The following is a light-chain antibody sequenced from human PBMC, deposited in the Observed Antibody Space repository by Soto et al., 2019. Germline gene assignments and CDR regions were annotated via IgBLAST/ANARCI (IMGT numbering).Light chain of an antibody. V-gene: IGLV2-23*01. CDR3: CSYMGATTYV. Sequence: QPALTQPASVSGSPGQSITISCTGTSSNVGGFNVVSWYQQHPGKGPKAIIHEGIKRPSGISNRFCGSNSGSTASLTISGLQAEDEADYYCCSYMGATTYVFGTGTKVTVL. CDR1: SSNVGGFNV. CDR2: EGI. J-gene: IGLJ1*01.